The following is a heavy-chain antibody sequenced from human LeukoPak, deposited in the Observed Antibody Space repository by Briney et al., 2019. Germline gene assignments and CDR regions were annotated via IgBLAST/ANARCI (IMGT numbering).Heavy chain of an antibody. V-gene: IGHV1-2*02. CDR3: ARGGLTTVNNDAFDI. Sequence: GASVKVSCKASGYTFTGYYMHWVRQAPGQGLEWMGWINPNSGGTNYAQKFQGRVTMTRDTSISTAYMELSRLRSDDTAVYYCARGGLTTVNNDAFDIWGQGTMVTVSS. J-gene: IGHJ3*02. D-gene: IGHD4-17*01. CDR1: GYTFTGYY. CDR2: INPNSGGT.